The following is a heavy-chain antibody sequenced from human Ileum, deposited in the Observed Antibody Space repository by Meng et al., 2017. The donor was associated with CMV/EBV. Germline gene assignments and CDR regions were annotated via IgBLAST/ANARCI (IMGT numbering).Heavy chain of an antibody. V-gene: IGHV3-23*01. CDR2: LSGEGDGI. J-gene: IGHJ4*02. Sequence: GESLKISCAASGFTFGSYTMNWVRQAPGKGLEWVSALSGEGDGIHFADSVKGRFTVSRDNSKNTVYLQMNSLRAEDTAVYYCAKDMRGDDFFDYWGQGTPVTVSS. CDR1: GFTFGSYT. D-gene: IGHD3-16*01. CDR3: AKDMRGDDFFDY.